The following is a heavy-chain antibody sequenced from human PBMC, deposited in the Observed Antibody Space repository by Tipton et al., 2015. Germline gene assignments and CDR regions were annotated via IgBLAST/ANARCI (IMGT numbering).Heavy chain of an antibody. CDR3: AKDVTELVASIILNY. V-gene: IGHV3-23*01. CDR2: ISGSGGTT. J-gene: IGHJ4*02. CDR1: GFTFSSYA. D-gene: IGHD5-12*01. Sequence: SLRLSCAASGFTFSSYAMSWVRQAPGKGLEWVSAISGSGGTTYHADSVKGRFTISRDNSKNTLYLQMNSLRAEDTAVYYCAKDVTELVASIILNYWGQGTLVTVSS.